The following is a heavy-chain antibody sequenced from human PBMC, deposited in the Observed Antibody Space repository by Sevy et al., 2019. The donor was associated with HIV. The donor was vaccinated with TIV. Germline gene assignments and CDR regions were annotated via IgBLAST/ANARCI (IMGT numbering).Heavy chain of an antibody. CDR2: IVVGSGNT. V-gene: IGHV1-58*01. D-gene: IGHD2-15*01. Sequence: ASVKVSCKASGFTFSSSAVQWVRQARGQRLEWIGWIVVGSGNTNYAQKFHERVNITRDMSTSTAYMELSSLRSEDTAVYYFAADAGGYSERGDFFDYWGQGTLVTVSS. CDR3: AADAGGYSERGDFFDY. J-gene: IGHJ4*02. CDR1: GFTFSSSA.